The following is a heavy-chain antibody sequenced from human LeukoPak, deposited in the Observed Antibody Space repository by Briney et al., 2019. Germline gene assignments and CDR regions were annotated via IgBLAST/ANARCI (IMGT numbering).Heavy chain of an antibody. D-gene: IGHD3-22*01. CDR2: IYYSGST. J-gene: IGHJ4*02. CDR3: ARDPRRYDSSGYYSDY. CDR1: GGSISSSSYY. V-gene: IGHV4-39*07. Sequence: PSETLSLTCTVSGGSISSSSYYWGWIRQPPGKGLEWIGRIYYSGSTYYNPSLKSRVTISVDTSKNQFSLKLSSVTAADTAVYYCARDPRRYDSSGYYSDYWGQGTLVTVSS.